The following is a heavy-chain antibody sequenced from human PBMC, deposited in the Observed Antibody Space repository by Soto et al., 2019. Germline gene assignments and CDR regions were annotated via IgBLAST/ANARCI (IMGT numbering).Heavy chain of an antibody. CDR3: ARDLGSAAAGTGGDY. Sequence: QVHLVESGGGVVQPGRSLRLSCAASGFTFSSYGMHWVRQAPGKGLEWVAVIWNDGSNKYYADSVKGRFTISRDNSKNKLYLQMNGLRAEDTAVYYCARDLGSAAAGTGGDYWGQGTLVTASS. D-gene: IGHD6-13*01. J-gene: IGHJ4*02. CDR2: IWNDGSNK. CDR1: GFTFSSYG. V-gene: IGHV3-33*01.